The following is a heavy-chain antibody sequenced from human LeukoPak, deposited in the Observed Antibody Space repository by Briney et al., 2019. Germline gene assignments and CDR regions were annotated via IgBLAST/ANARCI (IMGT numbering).Heavy chain of an antibody. J-gene: IGHJ4*02. D-gene: IGHD3-10*01. CDR2: ISYDGSNK. CDR3: ARGYYGSDYYFDY. V-gene: IGHV3-30*03. CDR1: GFTFSSYG. Sequence: GRSLRLSCAASGFTFSSYGMHWVRQAPGKGLEWVAVISYDGSNKYYADSVKGRFTISRDNAKNSLYLQMNSLRAEDTAVYYWARGYYGSDYYFDYWGQGTLVTVSS.